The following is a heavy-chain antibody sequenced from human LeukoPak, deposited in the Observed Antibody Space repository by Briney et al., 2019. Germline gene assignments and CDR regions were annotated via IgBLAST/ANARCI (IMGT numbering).Heavy chain of an antibody. Sequence: SETLSLTCTVSGGSINSGSYYWGWTRQPPGKGLEWIGRIYYTGITYYNPSLKSRVTISVDTSKNQFSLKLTSVTAADTAVYFCARLKDFTGKEYYFFDLWGRGALVTVSS. CDR3: ARLKDFTGKEYYFFDL. CDR2: IYYTGIT. CDR1: GGSINSGSYY. D-gene: IGHD3-10*01. J-gene: IGHJ2*01. V-gene: IGHV4-39*01.